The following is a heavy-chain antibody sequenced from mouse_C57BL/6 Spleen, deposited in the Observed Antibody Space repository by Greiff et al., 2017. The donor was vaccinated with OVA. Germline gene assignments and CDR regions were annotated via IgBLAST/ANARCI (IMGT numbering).Heavy chain of an antibody. V-gene: IGHV1-80*01. Sequence: VQLQQSGAELVKPGASVKISCKASGYAFSSYWMNWVKQRPGKGLEWIGQIYPGDGDTTYNGKFKGKATLTADKSSSTAYMQLSSLTSEDSSVYFCAREVDSSGTGFAYWGQGTLVTVSA. J-gene: IGHJ3*01. D-gene: IGHD3-2*02. CDR3: AREVDSSGTGFAY. CDR2: IYPGDGDT. CDR1: GYAFSSYW.